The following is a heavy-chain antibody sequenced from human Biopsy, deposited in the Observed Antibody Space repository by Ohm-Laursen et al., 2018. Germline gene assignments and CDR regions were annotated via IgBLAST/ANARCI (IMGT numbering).Heavy chain of an antibody. Sequence: ASVKVSCKVSGYTLTELSMHWVRQAPGKGLEWMGGFAPENGKTVYAQNFQARVSMTEDTSTDTAYMELRSLRSEDTAVYYCAADINVWNVNYWGQGTLVIVSS. CDR2: FAPENGKT. D-gene: IGHD1-1*01. J-gene: IGHJ4*02. CDR3: AADINVWNVNY. CDR1: GYTLTELS. V-gene: IGHV1-24*01.